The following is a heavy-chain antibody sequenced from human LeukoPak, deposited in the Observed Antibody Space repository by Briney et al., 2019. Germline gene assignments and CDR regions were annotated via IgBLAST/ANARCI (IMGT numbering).Heavy chain of an antibody. CDR1: GFTVSSNY. CDR3: AREGFRSYSSSWYPGGFDP. V-gene: IGHV3-66*01. J-gene: IGHJ5*02. D-gene: IGHD6-13*01. CDR2: IYSGGST. Sequence: GGSLRLSCAASGFTVSSNYMSWVRQAPGKGLEWVSVIYSGGSTYYADSVKGRFTISRDNSKNTLYLQMNSLRAEDTAVYYCAREGFRSYSSSWYPGGFDPWGQGTLVTVSS.